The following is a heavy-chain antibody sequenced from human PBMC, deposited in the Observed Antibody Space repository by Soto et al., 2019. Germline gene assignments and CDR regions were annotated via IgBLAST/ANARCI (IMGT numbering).Heavy chain of an antibody. CDR2: ISYDGGSK. Sequence: QVQLVESGGGVVQPGRSLRLSCAASGFTFSNYAMHWVRQAPGKGLEWVAVISYDGGSKYYADSVKGRFTISRDNTKNTLYLQMNSLGAEDTAVYYCARDVNYGDYFSYAFDMWGQGTMVPVSA. CDR3: ARDVNYGDYFSYAFDM. D-gene: IGHD4-17*01. CDR1: GFTFSNYA. J-gene: IGHJ3*02. V-gene: IGHV3-30-3*01.